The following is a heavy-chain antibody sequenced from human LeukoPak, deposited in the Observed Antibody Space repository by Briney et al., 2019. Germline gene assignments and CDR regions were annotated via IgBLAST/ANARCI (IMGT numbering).Heavy chain of an antibody. CDR1: GGSFSGYY. Sequence: SETLSLTCAVYGGSFSGYYWSWIRQPPGKGLEWIGEINHSGSTNYNPSLKSRVTISVDTSKNQFSLKLSSVTAADTAVYYCARGHLVVVVAATLSWFDPWGQGTLVTVSS. J-gene: IGHJ5*02. V-gene: IGHV4-34*01. CDR2: INHSGST. CDR3: ARGHLVVVVAATLSWFDP. D-gene: IGHD2-15*01.